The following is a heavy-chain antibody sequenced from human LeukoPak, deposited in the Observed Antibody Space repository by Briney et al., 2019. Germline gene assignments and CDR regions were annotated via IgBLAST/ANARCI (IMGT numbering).Heavy chain of an antibody. CDR3: ARDPSPYTGSYFDY. V-gene: IGHV1-2*02. CDR1: GYTFTGYF. J-gene: IGHJ4*02. Sequence: ASVKVSCKASGYTFTGYFIHWMRQAPRQGLEWMGWINANSGDTHYALKFQGRVSMTRDTSISTVYMELSRLTTDDTAVYYCARDPSPYTGSYFDYWGQGTLLTVSS. D-gene: IGHD1-26*01. CDR2: INANSGDT.